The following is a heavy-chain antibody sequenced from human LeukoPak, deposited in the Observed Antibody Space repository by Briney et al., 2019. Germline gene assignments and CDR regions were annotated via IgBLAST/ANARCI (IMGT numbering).Heavy chain of an antibody. CDR1: GGSMTVDH. V-gene: IGHV4-59*08. D-gene: IGHD1-1*01. CDR3: ARHRYGIGSDS. CDR2: ILYSGGI. J-gene: IGHJ4*02. Sequence: PSETLSLICTVSGGSMTVDHWSWIRQPPGKELEFLAYILYSGGISYNPSLKSRLTISLDTSKSQFSLMLSSVTAADTAVYFCARHRYGIGSDSWGQGTLVTVSS.